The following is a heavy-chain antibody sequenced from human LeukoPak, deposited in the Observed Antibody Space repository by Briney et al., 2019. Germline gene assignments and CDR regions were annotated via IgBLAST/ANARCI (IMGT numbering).Heavy chain of an antibody. D-gene: IGHD7-27*01. CDR2: IRANGETT. V-gene: IGHV3-23*01. CDR3: GRDLNWGAFNI. CDR1: GFTFTHYG. Sequence: GGSLRLSCAASGFTFTHYGMNWVRQAPGKGLEWVSGIRANGETTYYADSVRGRFTISRDNSRSMVWLQMNSLTAEDTTMYYCGRDLNWGAFNIRGLGTLVTVSS. J-gene: IGHJ3*02.